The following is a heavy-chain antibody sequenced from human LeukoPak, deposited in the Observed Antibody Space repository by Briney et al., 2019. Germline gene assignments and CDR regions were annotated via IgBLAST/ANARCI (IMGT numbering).Heavy chain of an antibody. CDR3: VRDGASVAVPFDY. V-gene: IGHV4-34*01. CDR2: INHSGST. J-gene: IGHJ4*02. CDR1: GGSFSGYY. D-gene: IGHD6-19*01. Sequence: PSETLSLTCAVYGGSFSGYYWSWIRQPPGKGLEWIGEINHSGSTNYNPSLKSRVTISVDTSKNQFSLKLSSATAADTAVYYCVRDGASVAVPFDYWGQGTLVTVSS.